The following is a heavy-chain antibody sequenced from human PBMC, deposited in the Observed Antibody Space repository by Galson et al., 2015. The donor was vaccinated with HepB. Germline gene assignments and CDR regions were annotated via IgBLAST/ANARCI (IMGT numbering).Heavy chain of an antibody. J-gene: IGHJ6*02. CDR1: GGTFSSYA. D-gene: IGHD4-11*01. V-gene: IGHV1-69*04. Sequence: SVKVSCKASGGTFSSYAISWVRQAPGQGLEWMGRIIPILGIANYAQKFQGRVTITADKSTSTAYMELSSLRSEDTAVYYCARVAGLTVTTAGYYGMDVWGQGTTVTVSS. CDR3: ARVAGLTVTTAGYYGMDV. CDR2: IIPILGIA.